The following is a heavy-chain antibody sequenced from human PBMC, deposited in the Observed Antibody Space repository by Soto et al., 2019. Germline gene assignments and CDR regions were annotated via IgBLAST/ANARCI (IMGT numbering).Heavy chain of an antibody. CDR1: GGSFSGYY. CDR2: INHSGST. D-gene: IGHD5-12*01. J-gene: IGHJ4*02. V-gene: IGHV4-34*01. CDR3: ARGDRGDIVATIIDY. Sequence: QVQLQQWGAGLLKPSETLSLTCAVYGGSFSGYYWRCIRQPPGKGLEWSGEINHSGSTNYNPSLKSRVTISVDTSKNQFSLKLSSVTAADTAVYYCARGDRGDIVATIIDYWGQGTLVTVSS.